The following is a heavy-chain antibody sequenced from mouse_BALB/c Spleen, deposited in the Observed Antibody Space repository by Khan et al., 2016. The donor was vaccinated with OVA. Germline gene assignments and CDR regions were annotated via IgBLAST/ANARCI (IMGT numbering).Heavy chain of an antibody. D-gene: IGHD2-14*01. CDR2: IIYTGYT. CDR3: ARSTYRYAFVY. J-gene: IGHJ3*01. CDR1: GDSITSGY. Sequence: EVQLQESGPSLVKPSQTLSLTCSVTGDSITSGYWNWIRKFPGNKLEYMGYIIYTGYTYYNPSLKSRISITRHTSKNRYYLQLNSVIDEDTATYYCARSTYRYAFVYWGQGTLVTVSA. V-gene: IGHV3-8*02.